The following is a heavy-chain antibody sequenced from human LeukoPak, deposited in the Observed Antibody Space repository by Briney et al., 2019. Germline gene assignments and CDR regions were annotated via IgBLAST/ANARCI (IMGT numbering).Heavy chain of an antibody. J-gene: IGHJ4*02. CDR3: AKLHNLNSDY. D-gene: IGHD1-14*01. V-gene: IGHV3-23*01. Sequence: GGSLRLSCAASGFTSSNAWMNWVRQAPGKGREWVSTISGSGGNTYYAGSVKGRFTISRDNSKNTLYLQMNSLRAEDTAVYYCAKLHNLNSDYWGQGTLVTVSS. CDR1: GFTSSNAW. CDR2: ISGSGGNT.